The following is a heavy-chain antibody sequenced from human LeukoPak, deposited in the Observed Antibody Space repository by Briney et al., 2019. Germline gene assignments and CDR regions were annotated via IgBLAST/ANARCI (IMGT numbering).Heavy chain of an antibody. V-gene: IGHV1-2*02. Sequence: ASVKVSCKASGYTFTGYYMHWVRQAPGQGLEWMGWINPNSGGTNYAQKFQGRVTMTRDTSISTAYMELSRLRSDDTAVYYCARVFPWELSHYFDYWGQGILVTVSS. CDR3: ARVFPWELSHYFDY. CDR2: INPNSGGT. J-gene: IGHJ4*02. D-gene: IGHD1-26*01. CDR1: GYTFTGYY.